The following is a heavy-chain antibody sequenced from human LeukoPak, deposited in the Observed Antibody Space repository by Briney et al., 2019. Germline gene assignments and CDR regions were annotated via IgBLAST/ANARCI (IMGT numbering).Heavy chain of an antibody. J-gene: IGHJ4*02. CDR2: IMPISGTA. D-gene: IGHD3-22*01. CDR1: GGTFSSYD. Sequence: ASVKVSCKASGGTFSSYDISWVRQAPGQGLEWMGGIMPISGTANYAQKFQGRVTITADKPTNTAYMELSSLRSEDTAVYYCARSTDGSGYSPFYWGQGTPVTVSS. V-gene: IGHV1-69*06. CDR3: ARSTDGSGYSPFY.